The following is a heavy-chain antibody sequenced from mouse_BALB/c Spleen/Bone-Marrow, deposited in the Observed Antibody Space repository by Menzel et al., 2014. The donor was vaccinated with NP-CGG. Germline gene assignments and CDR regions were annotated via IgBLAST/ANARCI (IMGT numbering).Heavy chain of an antibody. CDR1: GYTFTSYW. CDR2: INPTSGYT. J-gene: IGHJ4*01. Sequence: QVQLQQSGAELAKPGASVKMSCKASGYTFTSYWMHWVKQRPGQGLEWIGYINPTSGYTKYNQKFKDKATLAADKSSSTDYMQVGSLTAEDSAVYCWANGYYAMYSWGQGSSVTVSS. CDR3: ANGYYAMYS. V-gene: IGHV1-7*01.